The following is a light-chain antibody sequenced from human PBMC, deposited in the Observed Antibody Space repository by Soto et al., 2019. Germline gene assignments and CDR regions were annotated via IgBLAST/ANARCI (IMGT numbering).Light chain of an antibody. Sequence: DIQMPQSPSTLSASVGDRVTITCRASQSISRLLAWCQQKPGKAPKLLIYKASSLESGVPSRFSGSGSGTEFTLTISSLQPDDFASYYCQQSNSYPWTFGQGTKVEIK. J-gene: IGKJ1*01. V-gene: IGKV1-5*03. CDR3: QQSNSYPWT. CDR2: KAS. CDR1: QSISRL.